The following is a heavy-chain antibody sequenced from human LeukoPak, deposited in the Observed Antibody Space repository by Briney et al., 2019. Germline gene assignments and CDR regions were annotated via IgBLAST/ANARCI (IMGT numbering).Heavy chain of an antibody. D-gene: IGHD6-13*01. Sequence: SETLSLTCAVYGGSFSGYYWSWIRQPPGKGLEWIGEINHSGSTNYNPSLKSRVTISVDTSKNQFSLMLSSVTAADTAVYYCARHSSSYYDFDYWGQGTLVTVSS. J-gene: IGHJ4*02. CDR3: ARHSSSYYDFDY. CDR1: GGSFSGYY. V-gene: IGHV4-34*01. CDR2: INHSGST.